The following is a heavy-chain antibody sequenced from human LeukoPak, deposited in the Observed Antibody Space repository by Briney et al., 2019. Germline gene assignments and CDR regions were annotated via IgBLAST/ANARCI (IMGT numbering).Heavy chain of an antibody. Sequence: SETLSLTCTVSGGSISNYNWNWIRQPPGKGLEWIGYIHYSGSTKYNPSLKSRVTISVDRSKNQFSLKLSSVTAADTAVYYCAREMSIAAHFDYWGQGTLVTVSS. V-gene: IGHV4-59*12. CDR2: IHYSGST. J-gene: IGHJ4*02. CDR3: AREMSIAAHFDY. CDR1: GGSISNYN. D-gene: IGHD6-6*01.